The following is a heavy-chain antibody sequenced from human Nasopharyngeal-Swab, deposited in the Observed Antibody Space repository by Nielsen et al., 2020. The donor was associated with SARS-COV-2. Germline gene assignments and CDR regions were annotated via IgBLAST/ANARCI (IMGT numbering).Heavy chain of an antibody. D-gene: IGHD3-22*01. CDR1: GFIFTSYN. V-gene: IGHV3-21*01. CDR3: ARSKISPSSYYDSSGYYGSYGMDV. CDR2: ISFGSSYI. J-gene: IGHJ6*02. Sequence: GGSLRLSCAASGFIFTSYNMNWVRQAPAKGLEWVSSISFGSSYIYYADSVKGRFTLSRDNAKKSLYLQMNSLRAEDSAVYYCARSKISPSSYYDSSGYYGSYGMDVWGQGTTVTVSS.